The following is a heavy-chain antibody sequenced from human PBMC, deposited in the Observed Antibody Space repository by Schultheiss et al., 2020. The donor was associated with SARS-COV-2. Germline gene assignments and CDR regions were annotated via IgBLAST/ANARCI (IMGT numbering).Heavy chain of an antibody. D-gene: IGHD3-22*01. CDR3: AKGPYYYDSSGPGDY. J-gene: IGHJ4*02. V-gene: IGHV3-23*01. Sequence: GGSLRISCAASGFTFSSYAMSWVRQAPGKGLEWVSAISGSGGSTYYADSVKGRFTISRDNSKNTLYLQMNSLRAEDTAVYYCAKGPYYYDSSGPGDYWGQGTLVTVSS. CDR1: GFTFSSYA. CDR2: ISGSGGST.